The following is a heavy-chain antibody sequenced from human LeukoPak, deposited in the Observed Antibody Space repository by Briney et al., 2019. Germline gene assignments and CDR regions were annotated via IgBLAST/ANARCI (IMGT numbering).Heavy chain of an antibody. Sequence: GGSLRLSCAASGFPFSDYYMSWIRHAPGKGLEWVSYNSTCGSTKYYADSVKGRFTISRDNAKSSLYLQMNSLRAEDTAVYYCARDPIAAPGTNYYHYYMDAWGKGTTVTVSS. J-gene: IGHJ6*03. CDR1: GFPFSDYY. CDR2: NSTCGSTK. V-gene: IGHV3-11*04. D-gene: IGHD6-13*01. CDR3: ARDPIAAPGTNYYHYYMDA.